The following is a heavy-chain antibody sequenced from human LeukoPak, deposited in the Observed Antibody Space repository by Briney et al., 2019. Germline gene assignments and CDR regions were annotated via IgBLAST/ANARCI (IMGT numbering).Heavy chain of an antibody. CDR1: GYTFTNYD. CDR2: MIPNSGFT. J-gene: IGHJ4*02. Sequence: GASVKVSCKASGYTFTNYDINWVRQATGQGLEWMGYMIPNSGFTTYAQKFQGRVTMTRDTSISTAYMELSSLRSDDTAVYYCARVPRELGAYWGQGTLVTVSS. CDR3: ARVPRELGAY. D-gene: IGHD3-16*01. V-gene: IGHV1-8*01.